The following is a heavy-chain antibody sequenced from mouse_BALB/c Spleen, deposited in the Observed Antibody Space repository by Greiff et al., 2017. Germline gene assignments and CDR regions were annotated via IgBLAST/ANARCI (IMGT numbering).Heavy chain of an antibody. Sequence: DVMLVESGGGLVKPGGSLKLSCAASGFAFSSYDMSWVRQTPEKRLEWVAYISSGGGSTYYPDTVKGRFTISRDNAKNTLYLQMSSLKSEDTAMYYCARQNYGSREFAYWGQGTLVTVSA. D-gene: IGHD1-1*01. CDR1: GFAFSSYD. J-gene: IGHJ3*01. CDR2: ISSGGGST. CDR3: ARQNYGSREFAY. V-gene: IGHV5-12-1*01.